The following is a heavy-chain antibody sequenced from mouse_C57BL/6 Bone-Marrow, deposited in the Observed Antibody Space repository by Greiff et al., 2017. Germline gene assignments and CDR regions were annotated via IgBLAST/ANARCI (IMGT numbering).Heavy chain of an antibody. CDR1: GFTFSSYA. Sequence: EVQLVESGGGLVKPGGSLKLSCAASGFTFSSYAMSWVRQTPEKRLEWVATISDGGSYTYYPDNVKGRFTISRDNAKNNLYLQMSHLKSEDTAMYYCARELIYWGQGTTLTVSS. CDR3: ARELIY. J-gene: IGHJ2*01. V-gene: IGHV5-4*01. CDR2: ISDGGSYT.